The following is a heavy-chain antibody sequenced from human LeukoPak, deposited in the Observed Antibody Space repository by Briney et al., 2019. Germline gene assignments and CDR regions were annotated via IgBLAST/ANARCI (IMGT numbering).Heavy chain of an antibody. Sequence: SETLSLTCTVSGGSISSYYWSWIRQPPGKGLEWIGYIYYSGSTNYNPSLKSRVTISVDTSKNQFSLKLSSVTAADTAVYYCAGGGDMSARTDYWGQGTLVTVSS. V-gene: IGHV4-59*08. CDR1: GGSISSYY. CDR3: AGGGDMSARTDY. CDR2: IYYSGST. J-gene: IGHJ4*02. D-gene: IGHD6-6*01.